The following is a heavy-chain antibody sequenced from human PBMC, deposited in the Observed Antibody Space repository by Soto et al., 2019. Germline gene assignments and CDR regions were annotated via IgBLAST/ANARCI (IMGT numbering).Heavy chain of an antibody. D-gene: IGHD3-16*01. CDR3: VRSPKIGVRGAF. V-gene: IGHV3-21*01. CDR2: IKVGSSRI. J-gene: IGHJ1*01. Sequence: GGSLRLSCIGSGFSFSAYNMNWVRQAPGKGLEWVSSIKVGSSRIYQPDSMKGRFTISRDDARDSVYLQINSLRAEDTALYFCVRSPKIGVRGAFWGRGTQVTVSS. CDR1: GFSFSAYN.